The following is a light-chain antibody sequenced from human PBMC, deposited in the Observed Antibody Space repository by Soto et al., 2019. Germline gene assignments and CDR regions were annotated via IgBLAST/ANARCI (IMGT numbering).Light chain of an antibody. CDR1: PANIGTNS. J-gene: IGLJ1*01. CDR3: ATWDDSVYV. Sequence: QSVLTQPPSVSGTPGQRVTISCSGSPANIGTNSVNWFQHLPGTAPKLLIYTNNQRPLGVPDRFSGSRSGTSASLAISGLQSEDEADYYCATWDDSVYVFGSGTKLTVL. V-gene: IGLV1-44*01. CDR2: TNN.